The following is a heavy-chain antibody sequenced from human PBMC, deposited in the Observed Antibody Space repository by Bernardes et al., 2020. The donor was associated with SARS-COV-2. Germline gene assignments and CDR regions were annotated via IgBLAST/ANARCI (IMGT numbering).Heavy chain of an antibody. J-gene: IGHJ5*02. Sequence: GGSLRLSCAASGFTFSSYAMSWVRQAPGKGLEWVSAISGSGGSTYYADSVKGRFTISRDNSKNTLYLQMNSLRAEDTAVYYCAKSPLYYDYVWGSYRWGWFDPWGQGTLVTVSS. D-gene: IGHD3-16*02. CDR2: ISGSGGST. CDR3: AKSPLYYDYVWGSYRWGWFDP. CDR1: GFTFSSYA. V-gene: IGHV3-23*01.